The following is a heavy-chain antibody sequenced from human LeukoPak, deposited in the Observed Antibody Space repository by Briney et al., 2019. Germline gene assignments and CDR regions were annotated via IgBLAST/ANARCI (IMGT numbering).Heavy chain of an antibody. J-gene: IGHJ6*03. CDR3: TRVEETATTAAIIRKYSYYYYYMDV. CDR1: GFKFSSYS. CDR2: IYSDNT. V-gene: IGHV3-21*01. Sequence: PGGSLRLSCAASGFKFSSYSMNWVRQAPGKGLEWVSFIYSDNTHYSDSVKGRFTISRDNAKNSLYLQMSSLRAEDTAVYYCTRVEETATTAAIIRKYSYYYYYMDVWGKGNTVTVSS. D-gene: IGHD4-11*01.